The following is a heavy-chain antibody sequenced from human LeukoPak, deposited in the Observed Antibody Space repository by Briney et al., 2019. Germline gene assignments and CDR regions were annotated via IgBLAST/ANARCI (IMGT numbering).Heavy chain of an antibody. CDR3: ARGDTAMVADFDY. CDR1: GGTFSSYA. D-gene: IGHD5-18*01. J-gene: IGHJ4*02. CDR2: IIPIFGTA. V-gene: IGHV1-69*13. Sequence: SVKVACKASGGTFSSYAISWVRQAPGQGLEWMGGIIPIFGTANYAQKFQGRVTITADESTSTAYMELSSLRSEDTAVYYCARGDTAMVADFDYWGQGTLVTVSS.